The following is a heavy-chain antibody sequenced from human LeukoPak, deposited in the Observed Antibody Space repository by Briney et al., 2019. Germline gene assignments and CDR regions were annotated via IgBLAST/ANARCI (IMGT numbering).Heavy chain of an antibody. CDR3: ARGVLGYYYYGMDV. V-gene: IGHV1-18*01. J-gene: IGHJ6*02. Sequence: ASVKVSCKTSGYTFASHSMNWVRQAPGQGLEWMGWISPYNGNTKYAQKIQGRATMITDISTSTAYLELRSLRSDDTAVYYCARGVLGYYYYGMDVWGQGTTVTVSS. D-gene: IGHD3-3*02. CDR1: GYTFASHS. CDR2: ISPYNGNT.